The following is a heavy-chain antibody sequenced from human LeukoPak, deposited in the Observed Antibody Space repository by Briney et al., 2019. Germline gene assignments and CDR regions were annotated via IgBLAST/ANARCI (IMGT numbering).Heavy chain of an antibody. CDR1: GDSVTNDFF. CDR3: ARWASISRQPGGFFDH. V-gene: IGHV4-38-2*02. J-gene: IGHJ4*02. D-gene: IGHD3-16*01. CDR2: FCLGRDT. Sequence: SETLSLTCTVSGDSVTNDFFWGWVRQPPGKELEWIGSFCLGRDTYYRPSLKSRVTISVDTSKNQFSLNLNSVTAADTAVYYCARWASISRQPGGFFDHWGRGTLVTVSS.